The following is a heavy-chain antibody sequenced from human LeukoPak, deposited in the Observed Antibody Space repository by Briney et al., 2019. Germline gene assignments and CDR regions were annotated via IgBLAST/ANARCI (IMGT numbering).Heavy chain of an antibody. CDR1: GGSISGYY. CDR3: VRKGGWGTGKPFDY. Sequence: PSETLSLTCTVSGGSISGYYWSWIRQPPGKGLQWIGYIYHSGSTSYSPSLKSRVTISVDTSKNQFSLNLSSVTAADTAVYYCVRKGGWGTGKPFDYWGQGTLVTVSS. CDR2: IYHSGST. J-gene: IGHJ4*02. V-gene: IGHV4-59*01. D-gene: IGHD5-12*01.